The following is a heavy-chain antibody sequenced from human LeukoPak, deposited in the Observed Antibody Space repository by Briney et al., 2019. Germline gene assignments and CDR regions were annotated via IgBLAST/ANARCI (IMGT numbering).Heavy chain of an antibody. D-gene: IGHD6-19*01. CDR2: INAGNGNT. J-gene: IGHJ3*02. V-gene: IGHV1-3*01. Sequence: ASAKVSCKASGYTFTSYAMHWVRQAPGQRLEWMGWINAGNGNTKYSQKFQGRVTITRDTSASTAYMELSSLRSEDTAVYYCARVGVASVAGTVGAFDIWGQGTMVTVSS. CDR1: GYTFTSYA. CDR3: ARVGVASVAGTVGAFDI.